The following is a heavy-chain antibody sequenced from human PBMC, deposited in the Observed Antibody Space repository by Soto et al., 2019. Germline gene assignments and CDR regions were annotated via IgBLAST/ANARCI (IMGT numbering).Heavy chain of an antibody. CDR1: GYSFTSYW. CDR2: IYPGDSDT. CDR3: ARHRRRFCSGGSCYLAQFAFDI. J-gene: IGHJ3*02. D-gene: IGHD2-15*01. Sequence: PGESLKISCKGSGYSFTSYWIGWVRQMPGKGLEWMGIIYPGDSDTRYSPSFQGQITISADKSISTAYLQWSSLKASDTAMYYCARHRRRFCSGGSCYLAQFAFDIWGQGTMVTVSS. V-gene: IGHV5-51*01.